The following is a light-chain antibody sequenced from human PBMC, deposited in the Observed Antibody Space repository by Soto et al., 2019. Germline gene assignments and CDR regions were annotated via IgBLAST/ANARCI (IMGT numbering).Light chain of an antibody. J-gene: IGKJ1*01. V-gene: IGKV3D-20*01. Sequence: LVSTQFLGTLSFSSGDTATLSCGASQSVSYKFLGWYQQRPGLQPRLLTYDATSRANGIPARFSGRGSGTHSSLAICRLEPEEFAMYYSQQYGSTPWTFGRGTKVEMK. CDR1: QSVSYKF. CDR3: QQYGSTPWT. CDR2: DAT.